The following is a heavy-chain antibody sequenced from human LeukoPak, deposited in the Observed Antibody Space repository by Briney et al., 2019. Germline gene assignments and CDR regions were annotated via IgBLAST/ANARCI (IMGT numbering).Heavy chain of an antibody. D-gene: IGHD5-12*01. CDR3: ARDIPGYEDPVATPDDY. J-gene: IGHJ4*02. Sequence: SQTLSLTCTVSGGSISSGGYYWSWIRQPPGKGLEWIGYIYHSGSTYYNPSLKSRVTISVDRSKNQFSLKLSSVTAADTAVYYCARDIPGYEDPVATPDDYWGQGTLVTVSS. V-gene: IGHV4-30-2*01. CDR1: GGSISSGGYY. CDR2: IYHSGST.